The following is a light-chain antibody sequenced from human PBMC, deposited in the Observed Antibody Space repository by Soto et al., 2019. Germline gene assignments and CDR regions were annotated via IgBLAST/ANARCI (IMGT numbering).Light chain of an antibody. V-gene: IGKV1-9*01. CDR1: QGIDSY. J-gene: IGKJ4*01. Sequence: IQLTQSPSSLSASVGDRVTITCRASQGIDSYLAWYQQRPGKVPKLLIYAASTLQSGVPSRFSGSGSGTDFTLTISSLQPEDFATYYCQQLESYPSTFGGGTKV. CDR3: QQLESYPST. CDR2: AAS.